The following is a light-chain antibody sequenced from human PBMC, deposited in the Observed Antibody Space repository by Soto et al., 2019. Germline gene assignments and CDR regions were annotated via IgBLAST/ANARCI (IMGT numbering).Light chain of an antibody. V-gene: IGLV2-14*01. CDR3: SSYTSTSTYV. J-gene: IGLJ1*01. CDR2: HVS. Sequence: QSVLTQPASVSGAPGPAITLPRTGTSRDVGGYNYVSWYQQYPGKAPKLMIYHVSNRPSGVSNRFSGSKSGNSASLTISGLQPEDEADYYCSSYTSTSTYVFGTGTKVTVL. CDR1: SRDVGGYNY.